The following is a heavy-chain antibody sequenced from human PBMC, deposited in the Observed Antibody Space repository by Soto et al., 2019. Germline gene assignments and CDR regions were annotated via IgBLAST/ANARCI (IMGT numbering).Heavy chain of an antibody. D-gene: IGHD2-21*02. Sequence: PRLSCAASGFTFSSYWMHWVRQAPGKGLVWVSRINSDGSSTSYADSVKGRFTISRDNAKNTLYLQMNSLRAEDTAVYYCARRSAYCGGDCYSGYYYYGMDVWGQGTTVTVSS. J-gene: IGHJ6*02. CDR2: INSDGSST. CDR3: ARRSAYCGGDCYSGYYYYGMDV. CDR1: GFTFSSYW. V-gene: IGHV3-74*01.